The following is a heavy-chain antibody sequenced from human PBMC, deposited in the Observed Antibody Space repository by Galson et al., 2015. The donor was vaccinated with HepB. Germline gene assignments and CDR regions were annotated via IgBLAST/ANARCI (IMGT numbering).Heavy chain of an antibody. CDR1: GFTFSSYS. CDR2: ISSSSSTI. J-gene: IGHJ4*02. CDR3: ASYDSSGPDY. Sequence: SLRLSCAASGFTFSSYSMNWVRQAPGKGLEWVSYISSSSSTIYYADSVKGRFTISRDNTKNSLYLQMNSLRDEDAAVYYCASYDSSGPDYWGQGTLVTVSS. V-gene: IGHV3-48*02. D-gene: IGHD3-22*01.